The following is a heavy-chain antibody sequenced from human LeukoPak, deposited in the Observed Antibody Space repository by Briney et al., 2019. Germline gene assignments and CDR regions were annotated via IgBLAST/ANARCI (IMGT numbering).Heavy chain of an antibody. V-gene: IGHV3-74*01. J-gene: IGHJ4*02. D-gene: IGHD2-2*01. CDR1: GFTFSSYW. CDR3: ARDWRYCTSSSCPQPFDY. CDR2: INSDGSIT. Sequence: PGGSLRLSCAASGFTFSSYWMHWVRQASGKGLIWVSRINSDGSITSYVDSVKGRFTISRDNAKNTLYLEMNSLRAEDTAVYFCARDWRYCTSSSCPQPFDYWGQGTLVTVSS.